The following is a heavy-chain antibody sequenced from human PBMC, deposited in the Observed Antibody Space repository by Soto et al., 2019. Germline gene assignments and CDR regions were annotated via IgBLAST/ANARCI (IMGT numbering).Heavy chain of an antibody. J-gene: IGHJ3*02. Sequence: GGSLRLSCAASGFTLDSYWMSWVRQAPGKGLEWVANIKQYGSERYYVDSVKGRFTISRDNAKNSLYLQMNSLRVEDTAVYYCARDLGDYVWGSYSYVGAFDIWGQGTKVTVS. CDR1: GFTLDSYW. D-gene: IGHD3-16*02. CDR3: ARDLGDYVWGSYSYVGAFDI. CDR2: IKQYGSER. V-gene: IGHV3-7*03.